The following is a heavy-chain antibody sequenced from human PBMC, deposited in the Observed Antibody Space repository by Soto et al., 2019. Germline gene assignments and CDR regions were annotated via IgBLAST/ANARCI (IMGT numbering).Heavy chain of an antibody. CDR2: IYHSGSA. CDR1: GDSMRSGDNY. D-gene: IGHD6-13*01. CDR3: ARVSWSGSRRAFHI. Sequence: QVQLQESGPGLVKPSQTLSLTCTVSGDSMRSGDNYWSWIRQPPGKGLECIAYIYHSGSAYYNPSFRRRGVISVDPSRNQFSLKLTSVAAADPAVYYCARVSWSGSRRAFHIRVQGTRVNV. J-gene: IGHJ3*02. V-gene: IGHV4-30-4*08.